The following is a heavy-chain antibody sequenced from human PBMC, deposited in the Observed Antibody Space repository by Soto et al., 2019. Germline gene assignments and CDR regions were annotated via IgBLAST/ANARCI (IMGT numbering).Heavy chain of an antibody. V-gene: IGHV1-69*01. D-gene: IGHD3-3*01. CDR3: ARDRGMRYYELWSGYLHYGMDV. CDR1: GGTFSKYA. CDR2: IIPVFGTA. Sequence: QVQLVQSGAEVKKPGSSLKVSCKATGGTFSKYAINWVRQAPGQGLEWMGGIIPVFGTANYAQKFQGRVTITADESTTTAYMELSSLRSEDTAVYYCARDRGMRYYELWSGYLHYGMDVWGQGTTVTVS. J-gene: IGHJ6*02.